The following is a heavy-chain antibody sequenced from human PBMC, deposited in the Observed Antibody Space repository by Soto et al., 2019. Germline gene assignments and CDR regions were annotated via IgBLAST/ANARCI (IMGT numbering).Heavy chain of an antibody. Sequence: QVQLVESGGGVVQPGRSLRLSCAASGFTFSSYGMHWVRQAPGKGLEWVAVISYDGSNKYYADSVKGRFTISRDNSKNTLYLQMNSLRAEDTAVYYCANLHAILTGPHKYYFDYWGQGTLVTVSS. CDR1: GFTFSSYG. J-gene: IGHJ4*02. CDR3: ANLHAILTGPHKYYFDY. CDR2: ISYDGSNK. V-gene: IGHV3-30*18. D-gene: IGHD3-9*01.